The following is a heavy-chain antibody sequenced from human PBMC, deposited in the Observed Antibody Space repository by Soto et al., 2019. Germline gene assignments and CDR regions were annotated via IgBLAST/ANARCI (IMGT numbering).Heavy chain of an antibody. Sequence: ASVKGACKASGYGLTGYDIHWVRQAPGQGLEWMGGINPHSGATTYAQKFQGAFTMTRETSISTAYMDMSRMRSDDTAVYYCARGVWSGTYLGQDAFDICGQGTMLTVS. D-gene: IGHD3-3*01. CDR3: ARGVWSGTYLGQDAFDI. J-gene: IGHJ3*02. CDR1: GYGLTGYD. CDR2: INPHSGAT. V-gene: IGHV1-2*02.